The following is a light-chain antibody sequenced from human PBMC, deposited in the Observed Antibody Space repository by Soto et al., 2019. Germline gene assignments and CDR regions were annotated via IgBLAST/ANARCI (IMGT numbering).Light chain of an antibody. Sequence: DIPMTQSPSSLSASVGDRVTITCRASQYISNYLNWYHQKPGKAPKLLIYAASTLQSGVPSRFSGSGSGTDFTLTITSLQPEDFATYYCQLSYNTPQYTFGQGTRLEVK. CDR3: QLSYNTPQYT. V-gene: IGKV1-39*01. CDR2: AAS. CDR1: QYISNY. J-gene: IGKJ2*01.